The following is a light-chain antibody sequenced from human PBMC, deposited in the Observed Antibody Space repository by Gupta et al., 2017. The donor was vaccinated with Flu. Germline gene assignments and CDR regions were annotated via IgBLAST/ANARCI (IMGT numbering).Light chain of an antibody. CDR1: QSVSSSY. J-gene: IGKJ2*03. CDR3: QQYGSSPPYS. V-gene: IGKV3-20*01. Sequence: LTHSLCTLSLSPAERATLSCRASQSVSSSYLAWYQQKPGQAPRLLIYGASSRATGIPDRFSGSGSGTDFTLTISRLEPEDFAVYYCQQYGSSPPYSFGQGTKLEIK. CDR2: GAS.